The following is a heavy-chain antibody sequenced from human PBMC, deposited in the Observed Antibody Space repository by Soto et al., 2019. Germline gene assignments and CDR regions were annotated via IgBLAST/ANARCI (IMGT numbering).Heavy chain of an antibody. Sequence: GGSLRLSCAASGFTFSSYAMSWVRQAPGKGLEWVSAISGSGGSTYYADSVKGRFTISRDNSKNTLYLQMNSLRAEDTAVYYCAKDVTAIAAAVACFDYWGQGTLVTVSS. J-gene: IGHJ4*02. CDR1: GFTFSSYA. V-gene: IGHV3-23*01. CDR2: ISGSGGST. D-gene: IGHD6-13*01. CDR3: AKDVTAIAAAVACFDY.